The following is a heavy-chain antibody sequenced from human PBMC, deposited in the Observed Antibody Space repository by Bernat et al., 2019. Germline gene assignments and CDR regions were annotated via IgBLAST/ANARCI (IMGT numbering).Heavy chain of an antibody. CDR2: ISYDGSNK. CDR1: GFTFSDYG. J-gene: IGHJ4*01. Sequence: QVQLVESGGGVVQPGRSLRLSCAASGFTFSDYGMHWVRQAPGKGLEWVAVISYDGSNKYYADSVKGRFTISRDNSKNTLYLQMNSLILEEAAVYYCATRPASLGYWGQGTLVTVSS. D-gene: IGHD2-2*01. CDR3: ATRPASLGY. V-gene: IGHV3-30*03.